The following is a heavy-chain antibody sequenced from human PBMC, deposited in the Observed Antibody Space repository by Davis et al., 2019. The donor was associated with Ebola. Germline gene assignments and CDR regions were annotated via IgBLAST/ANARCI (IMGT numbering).Heavy chain of an antibody. CDR3: ARRGILGYCSGGSCYYYYGMDV. J-gene: IGHJ6*02. CDR1: GFTLSDYY. V-gene: IGHV3-11*01. CDR2: ISSSGSTI. D-gene: IGHD2-15*01. Sequence: GESLKISCAASGFTLSDYYMSWIRQAPGKGLEWVSYISSSGSTIYYADSVKGRFTISRDNAKNSLYLQMNSLRAEDTAVYYCARRGILGYCSGGSCYYYYGMDVWGQGTTVTVSS.